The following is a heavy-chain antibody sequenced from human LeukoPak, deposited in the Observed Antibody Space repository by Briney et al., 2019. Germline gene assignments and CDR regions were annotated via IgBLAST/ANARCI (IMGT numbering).Heavy chain of an antibody. CDR1: GFTFSSYW. Sequence: GGSLRLSCAASGFTFSSYWMHCVRQAPGKGLVWVSRINSDGSSTSYADSVKGRFTISRDNAKNTLYLQMSSLRAEDTAVYYCARGYSSSWFFFDYWGQGTLVTVSS. CDR3: ARGYSSSWFFFDY. V-gene: IGHV3-74*01. CDR2: INSDGSST. D-gene: IGHD6-13*01. J-gene: IGHJ4*02.